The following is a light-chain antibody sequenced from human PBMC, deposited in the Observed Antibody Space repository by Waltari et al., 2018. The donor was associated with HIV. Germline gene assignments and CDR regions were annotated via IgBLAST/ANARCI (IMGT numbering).Light chain of an antibody. CDR2: EVS. V-gene: IGLV2-14*03. CDR1: SSDVGAFNY. Sequence: QSALTQPASMSGSPGQSITISCTGTSSDVGAFNYGSWYQQHPGKAPKLIIFEVSSRPSGVSNRFSGSKSGSTASLTISGLQAEDEADYYCSSYTMDSYVFGTGTKVTVL. CDR3: SSYTMDSYV. J-gene: IGLJ1*01.